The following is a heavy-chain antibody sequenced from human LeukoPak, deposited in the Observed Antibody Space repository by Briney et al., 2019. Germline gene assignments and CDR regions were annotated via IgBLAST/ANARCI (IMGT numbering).Heavy chain of an antibody. D-gene: IGHD3-3*01. CDR3: ARQNDFRLDY. V-gene: IGHV5-51*01. J-gene: IGHJ4*02. Sequence: GASLRISCKGSGYTFSSYWIGWGRQMPGKGLEWMGIIYPGDSDTSYSPSLQGQVTISVDTSIGTAYLQWSSLKASDTAIYYCARQNDFRLDYWGQGTLVTVSS. CDR1: GYTFSSYW. CDR2: IYPGDSDT.